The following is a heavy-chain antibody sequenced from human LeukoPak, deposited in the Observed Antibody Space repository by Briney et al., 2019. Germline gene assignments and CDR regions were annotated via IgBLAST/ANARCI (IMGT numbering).Heavy chain of an antibody. J-gene: IGHJ6*03. D-gene: IGHD1-7*01. CDR1: GGTFSSYA. CDR3: ARVDLLIYNWNYDGHYYYYMDV. V-gene: IGHV1-69*13. Sequence: GASVKVSCKASGGTFSSYAISWVRQAPGQGLEWMGGIIPIFGTANYAQKFQGRVTITADESTSTAYMELSSLRSEDTAVYYCARVDLLIYNWNYDGHYYYYMDVWGKGTTVTVSS. CDR2: IIPIFGTA.